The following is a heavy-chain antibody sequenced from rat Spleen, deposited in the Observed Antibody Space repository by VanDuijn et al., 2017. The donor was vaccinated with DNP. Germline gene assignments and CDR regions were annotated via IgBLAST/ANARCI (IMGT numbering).Heavy chain of an antibody. CDR2: MNQESKTR. J-gene: IGHJ2*01. Sequence: EVKLLESGGGLVQPGRSLSISCAASGFNFIDSWMGAVPQAPGKELTWIGEMNQESKTRNDTPSWKEKITISRDNAQNTLYLQMNKLGSEDTAIYYCAKGPNYGGWSDYFDYWGQGVMVTVSS. V-gene: IGHV4-2*01. D-gene: IGHD1-11*01. CDR1: GFNFIDSW. CDR3: AKGPNYGGWSDYFDY.